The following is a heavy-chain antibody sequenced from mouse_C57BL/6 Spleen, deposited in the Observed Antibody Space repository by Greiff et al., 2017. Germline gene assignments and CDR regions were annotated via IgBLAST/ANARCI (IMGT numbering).Heavy chain of an antibody. V-gene: IGHV1-54*01. J-gene: IGHJ2*01. Sequence: VQLQQSGAELVRPGTSVKVSCKASGYAFTNYLLEWVKQRPGQGLEWIGVINPGSGGTNYNEKFKGKATLTADKSSSTAYMQLSSLTSEDSAVYFCARGGLPYFDYWGQGTTRTVSS. CDR1: GYAFTNYL. CDR2: INPGSGGT. CDR3: ARGGLPYFDY. D-gene: IGHD2-2*01.